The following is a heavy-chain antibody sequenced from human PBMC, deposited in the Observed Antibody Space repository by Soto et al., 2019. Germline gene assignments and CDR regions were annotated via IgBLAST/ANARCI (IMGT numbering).Heavy chain of an antibody. CDR2: ITSTSSTK. D-gene: IGHD3-10*01. CDR1: GFTFSGHT. CDR3: ARRITMVRGPYYYYAMDV. V-gene: IGHV3-48*02. J-gene: IGHJ6*02. Sequence: PGGSLRLSCAASGFTFSGHTMSWVRQAPGKGLEWISYITSTSSTKNYADSVKGRFTISRDNANNSLYLQMNSLRDEDTAVYYCARRITMVRGPYYYYAMDVWGQGTTVTVSS.